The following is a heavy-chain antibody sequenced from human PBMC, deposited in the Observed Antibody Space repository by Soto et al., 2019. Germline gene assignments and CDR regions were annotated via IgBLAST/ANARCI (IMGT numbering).Heavy chain of an antibody. CDR1: GDSISSTTYY. Sequence: SETLSLTCTVSGDSISSTTYYWGWIRQPPGKGLEWIASMYYSGRTYSNPSLTSRVTISVDTSKNQFSLKLSSVTAADTAVYYCARQGYYDSSTFPYWGQGTLVTVSS. D-gene: IGHD3-22*01. V-gene: IGHV4-39*01. CDR2: MYYSGRT. CDR3: ARQGYYDSSTFPY. J-gene: IGHJ4*02.